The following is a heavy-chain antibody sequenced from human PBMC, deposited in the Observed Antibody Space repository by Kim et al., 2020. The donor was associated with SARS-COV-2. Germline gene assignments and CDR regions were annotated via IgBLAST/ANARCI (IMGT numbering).Heavy chain of an antibody. D-gene: IGHD3-10*01. V-gene: IGHV4-34*01. CDR3: ARYYGSGSFNWFDP. J-gene: IGHJ5*02. Sequence: ASLKSRVHISLDTSKTQFSLKLSSVTAADTAVYYCARYYGSGSFNWFDPWGQGTLVTVSS.